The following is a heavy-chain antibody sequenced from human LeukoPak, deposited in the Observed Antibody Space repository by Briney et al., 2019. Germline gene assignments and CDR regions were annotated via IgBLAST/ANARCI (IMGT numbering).Heavy chain of an antibody. Sequence: PGGSLRLSCAASGFTVSSNYMTWVRQAPGKGLEWVSVIYSGGTTYYADSVKGRFTSSRDNSKNTLYLHMNSLRAEDTAVYYCVRDSDILASDAFDIWGQGTMVTVSS. CDR3: VRDSDILASDAFDI. CDR2: IYSGGTT. D-gene: IGHD3-9*01. V-gene: IGHV3-66*01. J-gene: IGHJ3*02. CDR1: GFTVSSNY.